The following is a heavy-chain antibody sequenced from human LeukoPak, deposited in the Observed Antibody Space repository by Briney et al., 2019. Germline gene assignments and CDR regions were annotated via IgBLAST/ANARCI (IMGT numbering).Heavy chain of an antibody. J-gene: IGHJ4*02. CDR2: IYYSGST. Sequence: SETLSLTCTVPGGSISSSSYYWGWIRQPPGKGLEWIGSIYYSGSTYYNPSLKSRVTISVDTSKNQFSLNLSSVTAADTAVYYCARDYSGYGRFDYWGQGTLVTVSS. V-gene: IGHV4-39*02. CDR1: GGSISSSSYY. D-gene: IGHD5-12*01. CDR3: ARDYSGYGRFDY.